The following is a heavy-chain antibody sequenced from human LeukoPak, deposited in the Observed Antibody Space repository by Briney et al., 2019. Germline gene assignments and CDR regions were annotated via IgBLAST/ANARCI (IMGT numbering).Heavy chain of an antibody. V-gene: IGHV3-7*01. CDR1: GFTFSDSW. Sequence: GGSLRLSCAASGFTFSDSWMSWVRQAPGKGLEWVANMDQDGSAKGYVDSVKCRFTISRDNARNSLYLQMSSLRPEDTAVYYCATYTHWVAGDVWGQGTTVTVSS. CDR2: MDQDGSAK. D-gene: IGHD3-16*01. J-gene: IGHJ6*02. CDR3: ATYTHWVAGDV.